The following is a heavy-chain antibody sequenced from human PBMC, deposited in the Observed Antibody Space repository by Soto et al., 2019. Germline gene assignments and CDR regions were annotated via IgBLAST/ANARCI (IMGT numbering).Heavy chain of an antibody. Sequence: VASVKVSCKASGYSFIDYHTYYIHWVLQAPGQGLEWMGMVKPGGDYTIYAQKFQGRVTMTTDTSTSRLYMEVSRLTSEDTAVYYCAREALTGDRDFDYWGQGTLVTVSS. CDR3: AREALTGDRDFDY. V-gene: IGHV1-46*01. D-gene: IGHD3-9*01. J-gene: IGHJ4*02. CDR2: VKPGGDYT. CDR1: GYSFIDYHTYY.